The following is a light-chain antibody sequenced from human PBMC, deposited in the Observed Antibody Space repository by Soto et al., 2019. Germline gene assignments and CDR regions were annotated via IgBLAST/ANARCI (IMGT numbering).Light chain of an antibody. Sequence: QSALTQPASVSGSPGQSVTISCTGTSTDVGGYNFVSWYQQHPAKAPKLMIYDVSYRPSGVSIRFSGSKSGNTASLTISGLQAEDEADYYCSSYTSGSTFYVFGTGTKLTVL. CDR3: SSYTSGSTFYV. CDR1: STDVGGYNF. CDR2: DVS. J-gene: IGLJ1*01. V-gene: IGLV2-14*03.